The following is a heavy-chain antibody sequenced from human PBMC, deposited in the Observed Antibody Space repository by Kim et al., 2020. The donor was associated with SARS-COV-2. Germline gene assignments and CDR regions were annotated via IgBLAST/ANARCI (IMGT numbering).Heavy chain of an antibody. CDR3: VRGGTRQRLALTNY. J-gene: IGHJ6*01. CDR2: ISSEGTNK. Sequence: GGSLRHSCTASGFSFITYVMHWVRQAPGKGLEWVAVISSEGTNKYYAGSVKGRFIISRDNSKKMLYLQMDSLRVDDSAVYYYVRGGTRQRLALTNY. V-gene: IGHV3-30-3*01. CDR1: GFSFITYV. D-gene: IGHD6-25*01.